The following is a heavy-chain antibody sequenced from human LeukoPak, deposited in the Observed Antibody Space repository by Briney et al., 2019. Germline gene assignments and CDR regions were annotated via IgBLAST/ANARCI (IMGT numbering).Heavy chain of an antibody. CDR2: ISGSGGST. D-gene: IGHD6-19*01. CDR3: AKDVIAVAGSFDY. Sequence: GGSLRLSCAASGFTFSSYEMNWVRQAPGKGLEWVSAISGSGGSTYYADSVKGRFTISRDNSKNTLYLQMNSLRAEDTAVYYCAKDVIAVAGSFDYWGQGTLVTVSS. V-gene: IGHV3-23*01. J-gene: IGHJ4*02. CDR1: GFTFSSYE.